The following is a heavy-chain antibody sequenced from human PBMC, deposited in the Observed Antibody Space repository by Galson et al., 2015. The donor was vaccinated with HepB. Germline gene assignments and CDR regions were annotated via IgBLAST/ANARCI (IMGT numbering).Heavy chain of an antibody. CDR2: ISAYNGNT. J-gene: IGHJ5*02. CDR3: ARGGVRGVYYDSSYGDWFDP. V-gene: IGHV1-18*04. CDR1: GYTFTSYG. Sequence: SVKVSCKASGYTFTSYGISWVRQAPGQGLEWMGWISAYNGNTNYAQKLQGRVTMTTDTSTSTAYMELRSLRSDDTAVYYCARGGVRGVYYDSSYGDWFDPWGQGTLVTVSS. D-gene: IGHD3-22*01.